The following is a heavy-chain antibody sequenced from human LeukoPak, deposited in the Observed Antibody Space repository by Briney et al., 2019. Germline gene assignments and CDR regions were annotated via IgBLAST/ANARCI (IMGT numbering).Heavy chain of an antibody. Sequence: PGRSLRLSCAASGFTFSSYAMHWVRQAPGKGLEWVAVISYDGSNKYYADSVKGRFTISRDNSKNTLYLQMNSLRAEDTAVYYCARVGYGTIDYWGQGTLVTVSS. D-gene: IGHD1/OR15-1a*01. J-gene: IGHJ4*02. CDR2: ISYDGSNK. V-gene: IGHV3-30-3*01. CDR1: GFTFSSYA. CDR3: ARVGYGTIDY.